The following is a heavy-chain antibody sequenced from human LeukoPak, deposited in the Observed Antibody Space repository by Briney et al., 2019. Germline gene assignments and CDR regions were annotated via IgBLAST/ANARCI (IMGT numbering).Heavy chain of an antibody. D-gene: IGHD6-19*01. CDR1: GFTFSSYA. J-gene: IGHJ4*02. V-gene: IGHV3-23*01. CDR3: AKAGGWTNYFDY. CDR2: ISAGGGST. Sequence: PGGSLRLSCAASGFTFSSYAMTWVRQAPGKGLEWVSAISAGGGSTYYADSVKGRFTISRDNSKNTLYLQLNSLRPEDTAVYYCAKAGGWTNYFDYWGQGTLVTVSS.